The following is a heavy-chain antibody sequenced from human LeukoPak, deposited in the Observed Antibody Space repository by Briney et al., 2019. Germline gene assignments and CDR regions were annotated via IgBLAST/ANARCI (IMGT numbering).Heavy chain of an antibody. CDR1: GYTFTGYY. J-gene: IGHJ4*02. CDR3: ARGPFGELYWVDY. D-gene: IGHD3-10*01. CDR2: INPNSGGT. V-gene: IGHV1-2*02. Sequence: GASVKVSCKASGYTFTGYYVHWVRQAPGQGLEWMGWINPNSGGTNYAQRFQGRVTLTRDTSINTAYMELSRLRCDDTAVYYCARGPFGELYWVDYWGQGTLVTVSS.